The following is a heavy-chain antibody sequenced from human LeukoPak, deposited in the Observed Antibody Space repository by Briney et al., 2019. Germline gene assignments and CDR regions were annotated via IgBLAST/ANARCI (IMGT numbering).Heavy chain of an antibody. CDR1: GGSISSSSYY. CDR2: VYYSGST. Sequence: SETLSLTCTVSGGSISSSSYYWGWIRQPPGTGLEWIGGVYYSGSTYYNPSLKSRVTISVDTSKNQFSLKLSSVTAADTAVYYCARHRAVSVVGNFYFDYWGQGTLVTVSS. V-gene: IGHV4-39*01. CDR3: ARHRAVSVVGNFYFDY. J-gene: IGHJ4*02. D-gene: IGHD1-26*01.